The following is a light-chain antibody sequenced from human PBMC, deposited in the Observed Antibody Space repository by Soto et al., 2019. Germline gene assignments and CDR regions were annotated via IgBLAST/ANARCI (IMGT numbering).Light chain of an antibody. V-gene: IGLV1-40*01. J-gene: IGLJ2*01. CDR2: ADN. Sequence: QSVLTQPPSVSGAPGQRVTISCTGSSSSIGAGYGVHWYQQFPGTAPRLLIYADNNRPSGVPERFSGSKSGSSASLAIIGLLAEDEADYYCQSYDSSLHVVFGGGTKLTVL. CDR1: SSSIGAGYG. CDR3: QSYDSSLHVV.